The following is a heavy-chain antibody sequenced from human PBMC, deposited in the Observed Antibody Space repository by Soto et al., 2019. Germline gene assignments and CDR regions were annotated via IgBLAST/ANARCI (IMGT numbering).Heavy chain of an antibody. Sequence: SETLSLTCSVSGRSMSSNYWSWIRQSPDKGLEWLGYFYYTGSTNYNPSLKSRVTISVDTSKNQFSLKLSSVTAADTAVYYCAGLYYYDSSGYDDAFDIWGQGTMVTVSS. D-gene: IGHD3-22*01. J-gene: IGHJ3*02. V-gene: IGHV4-59*01. CDR3: AGLYYYDSSGYDDAFDI. CDR1: GRSMSSNY. CDR2: FYYTGST.